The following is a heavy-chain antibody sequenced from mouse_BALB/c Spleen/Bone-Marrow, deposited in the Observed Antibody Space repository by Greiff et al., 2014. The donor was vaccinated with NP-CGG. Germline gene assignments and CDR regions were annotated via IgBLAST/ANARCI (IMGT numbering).Heavy chain of an antibody. CDR2: INPDSSTI. CDR1: GFDFSRYW. J-gene: IGHJ3*01. V-gene: IGHV4-1*02. CDR3: ARCGYYSWFAY. D-gene: IGHD2-3*01. Sequence: VQLQQSGGGLVQPGGSLKLSCAASGFDFSRYWMRWVRQAPGKGLEWIGEINPDSSTINYTPSLKDKFIISRDNAKNTLYLQMSKVRSEDTALYYCARCGYYSWFAYWGQGTLVTVSA.